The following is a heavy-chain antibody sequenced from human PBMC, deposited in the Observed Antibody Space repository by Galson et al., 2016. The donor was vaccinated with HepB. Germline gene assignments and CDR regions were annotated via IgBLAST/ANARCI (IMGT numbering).Heavy chain of an antibody. J-gene: IGHJ4*02. Sequence: SLRLSCAVSGFTFNRHAMSWVRKAPERGLEWVSVIRTTDASGQNTYYAESVNGRFSIPREDSKNTVYLPIKWLTAADTAVYVCSKLYCGGDSCYPRPYYFDFWGQGILVTVSS. CDR1: GFTFNRHA. CDR3: SKLYCGGDSCYPRPYYFDF. V-gene: IGHV3-23*01. D-gene: IGHD2-15*01. CDR2: IRTTDASGQNT.